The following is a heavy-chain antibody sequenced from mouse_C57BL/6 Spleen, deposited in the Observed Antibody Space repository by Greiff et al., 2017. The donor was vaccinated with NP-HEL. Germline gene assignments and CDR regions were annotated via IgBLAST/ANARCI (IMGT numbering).Heavy chain of an antibody. Sequence: EVQLQQSGPGMVKPSQSLSLTCTVTGYSITSGYDWHLIRHFPGNKLEWMGYISYGGSTNYHPSLKSRISITHDTSKNHFFLKLNSVTTEDTATYYCARSSRYAMDYWGQGTSVTVSS. D-gene: IGHD1-1*01. CDR1: GYSITSGYD. CDR2: ISYGGST. CDR3: ARSSRYAMDY. J-gene: IGHJ4*01. V-gene: IGHV3-1*01.